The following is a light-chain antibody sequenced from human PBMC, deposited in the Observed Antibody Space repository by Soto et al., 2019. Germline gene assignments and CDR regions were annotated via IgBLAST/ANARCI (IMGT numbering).Light chain of an antibody. Sequence: QSVLTQPPSASGSPGQSVTISCTGTSSDVGAYKDVSWYQQHPGKAPKLMIYEVTKRPSGVPGRFSGSKSGNTASLTVSGLQAEDEADYYCSSYAGNNNFVVFGGGTKLTVL. CDR3: SSYAGNNNFVV. CDR1: SSDVGAYKD. J-gene: IGLJ2*01. CDR2: EVT. V-gene: IGLV2-8*01.